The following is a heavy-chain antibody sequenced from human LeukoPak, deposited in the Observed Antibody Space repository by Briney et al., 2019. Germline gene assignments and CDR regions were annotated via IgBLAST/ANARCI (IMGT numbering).Heavy chain of an antibody. CDR3: ARHGRGGRAFDI. Sequence: SDTLSLTSTDSGGSISSDDWSWIRQPPGKGLEWIGYIYTSGSTNYNPSLKSRVTISVDTSKNQCSLKLSSVTAADTAVYYCARHGRGGRAFDIWGQGTMVTVSS. V-gene: IGHV4-4*09. D-gene: IGHD1-1*01. J-gene: IGHJ3*02. CDR1: GGSISSDD. CDR2: IYTSGST.